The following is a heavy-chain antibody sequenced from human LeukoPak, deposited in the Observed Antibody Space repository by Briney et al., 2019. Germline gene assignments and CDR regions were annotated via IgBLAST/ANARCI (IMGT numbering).Heavy chain of an antibody. V-gene: IGHV4-39*01. CDR1: GGSITTSDNY. J-gene: IGHJ4*02. Sequence: PSETLSLTCIVSGGSITTSDNYWGWIRQPPGKGLEWIGAVHNSGSTYYNPSLKSRVTISVDTSKDQFSLKLSSVTAADTAVYYCASMETYYYDSSGYSYFDYWGQGTLVTVS. D-gene: IGHD3-22*01. CDR3: ASMETYYYDSSGYSYFDY. CDR2: VHNSGST.